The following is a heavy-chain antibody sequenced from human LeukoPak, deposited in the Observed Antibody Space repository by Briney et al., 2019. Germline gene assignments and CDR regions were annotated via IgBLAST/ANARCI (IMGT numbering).Heavy chain of an antibody. CDR1: GGSISSYY. CDR3: AREAMVRGVSMYYFDY. D-gene: IGHD3-10*01. V-gene: IGHV4-59*01. CDR2: IYYSGST. Sequence: PSETLSLTCTVSGGSISSYYWSWIRQPPGKGLEWMGYIYYSGSTNYNPSLKSRVTISVDTSKNQFSLKLSSVTAADTVLYYCAREAMVRGVSMYYFDYWGQGTLVTVSS. J-gene: IGHJ4*02.